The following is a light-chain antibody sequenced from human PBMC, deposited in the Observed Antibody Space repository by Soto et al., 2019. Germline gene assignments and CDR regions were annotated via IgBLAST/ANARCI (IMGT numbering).Light chain of an antibody. CDR2: TNT. Sequence: QSVLTQPPSVSGAPGQRVTISCTGSSSNIGAGYDVHWYQQLPGTAPKLLIYTNTNRPSGVPDRFSASKSGSSASLAITGLQAEDAADYYCQSYDSSLSVGVFGTGTKVTVL. J-gene: IGLJ1*01. CDR1: SSNIGAGYD. V-gene: IGLV1-40*01. CDR3: QSYDSSLSVGV.